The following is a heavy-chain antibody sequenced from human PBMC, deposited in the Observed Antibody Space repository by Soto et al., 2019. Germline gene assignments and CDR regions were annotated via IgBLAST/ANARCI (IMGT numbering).Heavy chain of an antibody. J-gene: IGHJ4*02. Sequence: SETLSLTCAFSCYSISNGYYWCWIRQPPGKGLEWIGSIYHTGSTYYNPSLKSRVTISVDTSKNQFSLKLSSVTAADTAVYYCARRHSSNWYGLDYWGQGTLVTVSS. CDR2: IYHTGST. CDR3: ARRHSSNWYGLDY. D-gene: IGHD6-13*01. CDR1: CYSISNGYY. V-gene: IGHV4-38-2*01.